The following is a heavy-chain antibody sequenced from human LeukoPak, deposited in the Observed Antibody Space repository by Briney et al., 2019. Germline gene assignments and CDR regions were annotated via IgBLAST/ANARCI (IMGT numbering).Heavy chain of an antibody. CDR2: IYYDGNT. CDR3: ARRYYYGSGSPEY. V-gene: IGHV4-39*01. CDR1: GDSISTSAYY. D-gene: IGHD3-10*01. Sequence: SETLSLTCAVSGDSISTSAYYWDWSRQPPGKGLEWIGNIYYDGNTRYNPSLKSRVTITVDRSKNQFSLKLSSVTAADTAVYYCARRYYYGSGSPEYWGQGTQVTVSS. J-gene: IGHJ4*02.